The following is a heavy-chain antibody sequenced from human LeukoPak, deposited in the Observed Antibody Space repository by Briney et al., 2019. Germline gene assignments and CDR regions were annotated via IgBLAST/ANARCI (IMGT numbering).Heavy chain of an antibody. Sequence: ASVKVSCKPSGYTFTSYAISWLRQAPGQGLEWMGWISTYSGNTNYAQKLRGRITMTIETSTSTAYMELRSLRSDDTAVYYCARGGSRVVTYGNFDYWGQGTLVTVSS. J-gene: IGHJ4*02. CDR3: ARGGSRVVTYGNFDY. D-gene: IGHD2-21*02. CDR2: ISTYSGNT. CDR1: GYTFTSYA. V-gene: IGHV1-18*01.